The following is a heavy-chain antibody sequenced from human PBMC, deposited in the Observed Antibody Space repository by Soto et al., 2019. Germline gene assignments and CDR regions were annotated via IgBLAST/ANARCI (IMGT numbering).Heavy chain of an antibody. J-gene: IGHJ6*02. CDR2: IYYSGNT. CDR1: GGSISSGYYY. CDR3: FSSSLYGMDV. V-gene: IGHV4-30-4*01. Sequence: QVQLQESGPGLVKPSQTLSLTCSVSGGSISSGYYYWSWIRQPPGKGLEWIGNIYYSGNTYYNPTLKRRLIISIDTAKNQFSLKVGSGTAADTGVYYFFSSSLYGMDVWGQGTTVTVSS.